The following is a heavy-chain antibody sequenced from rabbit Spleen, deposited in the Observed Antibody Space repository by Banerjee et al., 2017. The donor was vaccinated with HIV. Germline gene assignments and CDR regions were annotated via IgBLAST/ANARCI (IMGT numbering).Heavy chain of an antibody. CDR1: GFDFSNCG. CDR2: IDPIFGST. Sequence: LEESGGGLVKPGASLPLTCKASGFDFSNCGVSWVRQAPGKGLEWIGYIDPIFGSTYYASWVNGRFSISRENTQNTVFLQMTSLTAADTATYFCARDLAAYVGFGYASYLDLWGPGTLVTVS. CDR3: ARDLAAYVGFGYASYLDL. J-gene: IGHJ4*01. V-gene: IGHV1S47*01. D-gene: IGHD6-1*01.